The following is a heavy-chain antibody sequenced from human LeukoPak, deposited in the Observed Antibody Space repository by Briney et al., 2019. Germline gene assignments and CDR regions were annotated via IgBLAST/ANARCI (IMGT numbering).Heavy chain of an antibody. D-gene: IGHD2-15*01. V-gene: IGHV3-23*01. CDR3: AKGYCSGGSCAFDY. Sequence: GGSLRLSCAASGFTFSSYAMTWVRQAPGKGLEWVSGISGNGDSTYYADSVKGRFTISRDNSKNTLYLQMNSLRAEDTAVYYCAKGYCSGGSCAFDYWGQGTLVTVSS. J-gene: IGHJ4*02. CDR1: GFTFSSYA. CDR2: ISGNGDST.